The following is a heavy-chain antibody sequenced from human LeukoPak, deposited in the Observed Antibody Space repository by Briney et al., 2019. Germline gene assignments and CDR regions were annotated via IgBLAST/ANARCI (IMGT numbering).Heavy chain of an antibody. D-gene: IGHD5-24*01. CDR1: GFTVSSNY. CDR3: ARGDGYNSYYFDY. CDR2: IYSSGNT. J-gene: IGHJ4*02. Sequence: GGSLRLSCAASGFTVSSNYMSWVRPAPGKGLEWVSVIYSSGNTYYADSVKGRFTISRDNSKNTLYLQMNSLRAEDTAVYYCARGDGYNSYYFDYWGQGTLVTVSS. V-gene: IGHV3-53*01.